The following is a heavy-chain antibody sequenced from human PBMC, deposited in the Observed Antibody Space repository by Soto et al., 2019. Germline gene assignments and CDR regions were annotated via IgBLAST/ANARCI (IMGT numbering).Heavy chain of an antibody. CDR3: ARDAQYSSRRHPIDF. J-gene: IGHJ4*02. V-gene: IGHV1-18*01. Sequence: QVQLVQSGAEVKKPGASVKVYCKASGYTFTDYGISWVRQAPGQGLEWMGWIHTYNGHTNYAQKVQGRVTITTDTSTSTAYMELRSLRPDDTAVYYCARDAQYSSRRHPIDFWGQGTLVTVSS. CDR1: GYTFTDYG. CDR2: IHTYNGHT. D-gene: IGHD6-19*01.